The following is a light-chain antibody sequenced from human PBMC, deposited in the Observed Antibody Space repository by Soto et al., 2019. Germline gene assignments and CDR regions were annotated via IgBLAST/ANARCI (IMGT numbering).Light chain of an antibody. V-gene: IGKV3-15*01. Sequence: EIVMTQSPATLSVSPGERATLSCRASQSVSRNLAWYQQKPGQAPRLLIYGASTRATGIPARFSGSGSVTEFTLTLSSLPTEDVAVYYCQQYNTWPFTFGPGTKVDIK. J-gene: IGKJ3*01. CDR2: GAS. CDR1: QSVSRN. CDR3: QQYNTWPFT.